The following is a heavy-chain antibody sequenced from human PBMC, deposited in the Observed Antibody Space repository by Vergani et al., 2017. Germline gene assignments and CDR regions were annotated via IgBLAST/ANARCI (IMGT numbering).Heavy chain of an antibody. CDR3: ARHSRAHCFSTSCYWPLPLRY. CDR2: IYHSGNT. CDR1: GYSINSGYY. J-gene: IGHJ4*02. Sequence: QVQLQESGPGLVKPSETLSLTCTVSGYSINSGYYWGWIRQPPGKGLEWIATIYHSGNTYYNPSLKSRVTISVDTSRNHFSLNLTSVTAADTAMYYCARHSRAHCFSTSCYWPLPLRYWGQGALVTVSS. V-gene: IGHV4-38-2*02. D-gene: IGHD2-2*01.